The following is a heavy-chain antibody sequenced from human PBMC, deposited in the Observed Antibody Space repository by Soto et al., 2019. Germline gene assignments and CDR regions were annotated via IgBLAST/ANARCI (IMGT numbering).Heavy chain of an antibody. CDR1: GFTFSSYA. V-gene: IGHV3-64D*06. Sequence: GGSLRLSCSASGFTFSSYAMHWVRQAPGKGLEYVSAISSNGGSTDYADSVKGRFTISRDNTKNTLYLQMSSLRAEDTAVYYCVKDLSITIFGVVDFSDYWGQGTRVTVSS. CDR3: VKDLSITIFGVVDFSDY. D-gene: IGHD3-3*01. CDR2: ISSNGGST. J-gene: IGHJ4*02.